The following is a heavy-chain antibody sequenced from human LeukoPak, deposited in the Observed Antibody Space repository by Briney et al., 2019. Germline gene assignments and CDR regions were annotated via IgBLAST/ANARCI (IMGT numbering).Heavy chain of an antibody. J-gene: IGHJ5*02. CDR1: GYTFTGYY. V-gene: IGHV1-2*02. D-gene: IGHD6-19*01. CDR3: ARIAVAGTSWFDP. Sequence: ASVKVSCKASGYTFTGYYMHWVRQAPGQGLEWMGWINPNSGGTNYAQKFQGRVTMTEDTSTDTAYMELSSLRSEDTAVYYCARIAVAGTSWFDPWGQGTLVTVSS. CDR2: INPNSGGT.